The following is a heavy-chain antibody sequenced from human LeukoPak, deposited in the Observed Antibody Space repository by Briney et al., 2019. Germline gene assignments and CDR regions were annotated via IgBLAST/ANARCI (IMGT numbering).Heavy chain of an antibody. CDR1: GFTFSDYS. CDR2: IKSKTDGGTT. D-gene: IGHD6-25*01. CDR3: NPRLVIPAAEFWL. V-gene: IGHV3-15*01. J-gene: IGHJ4*02. Sequence: KPGGSLRLSCAASGFTFSDYSINWVRQAPGKGLEWVGRIKSKTDGGTTDYAAPVKGRFTISRDDSKNTLYLQMNSPKTEDTAGDYLNPRLVIPAAEFWLWGQGILVTVSS.